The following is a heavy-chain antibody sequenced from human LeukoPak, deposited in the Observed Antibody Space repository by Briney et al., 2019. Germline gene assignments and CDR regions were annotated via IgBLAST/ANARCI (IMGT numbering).Heavy chain of an antibody. V-gene: IGHV3-23*01. CDR3: AKCIVVVPAVLRGFDP. CDR2: ISGSGGNT. Sequence: PGGSLSLSCAASGFTFSKFVLTWVRQAPGKGLEWVSGISGSGGNTYYADSLKGRFTISRDNSKNTLYLQMNSLRADDTAVYYCAKCIVVVPAVLRGFDPWGQGTLVTVSS. CDR1: GFTFSKFV. J-gene: IGHJ5*02. D-gene: IGHD2-2*01.